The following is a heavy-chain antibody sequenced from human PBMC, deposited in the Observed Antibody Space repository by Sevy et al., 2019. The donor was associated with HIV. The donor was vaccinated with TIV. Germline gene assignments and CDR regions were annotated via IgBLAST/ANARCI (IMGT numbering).Heavy chain of an antibody. J-gene: IGHJ6*02. CDR1: GYTFTSYD. CDR2: MNPNSGNT. Sequence: ASVKVSCRASGYTFTSYDINWVRQATGQGLEWMGWMNPNSGNTGYAQKFQGRVTMTRNTSISTAYMELSSLRSEDTAVYYCARFLSTSYYYYYAMHVWGQGTTVTVSS. CDR3: ARFLSTSYYYYYAMHV. V-gene: IGHV1-8*01. D-gene: IGHD2-2*01.